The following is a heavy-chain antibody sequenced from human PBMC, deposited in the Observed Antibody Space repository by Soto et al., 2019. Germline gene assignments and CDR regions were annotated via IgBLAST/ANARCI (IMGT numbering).Heavy chain of an antibody. D-gene: IGHD2-2*01. Sequence: GESLKISCKGSGYSFTSYWISWVRQMPGKGLEWMGRIDPSDSYTNYSPSFQGHATISADKSISTAYLQWSSLKASDTAMYYCASLLDCSSTSCYASDIWGQGTMVTVSS. V-gene: IGHV5-10-1*01. J-gene: IGHJ3*02. CDR2: IDPSDSYT. CDR3: ASLLDCSSTSCYASDI. CDR1: GYSFTSYW.